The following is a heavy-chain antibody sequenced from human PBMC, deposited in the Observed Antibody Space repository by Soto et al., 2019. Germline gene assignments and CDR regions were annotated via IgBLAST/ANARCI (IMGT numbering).Heavy chain of an antibody. V-gene: IGHV1-69*13. Sequence: EASVKVSCKASGGTFSSYAISWVRQAPGQGLEWMGGIIPIFGTANYAQKFQGRVTITADESTSTAYMELSSLRSEDTAVYYCATDIVATTRAGGFDYWGQGTLVTVSS. CDR2: IIPIFGTA. CDR1: GGTFSSYA. J-gene: IGHJ4*02. D-gene: IGHD5-12*01. CDR3: ATDIVATTRAGGFDY.